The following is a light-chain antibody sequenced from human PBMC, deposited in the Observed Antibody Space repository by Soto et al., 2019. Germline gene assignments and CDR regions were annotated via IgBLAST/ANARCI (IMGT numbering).Light chain of an antibody. CDR3: SSYTSSSTRV. CDR1: SSDVGGYNY. J-gene: IGLJ1*01. Sequence: QSFLTQPASVSGSPGQSITISCTGTSSDVGGYNYVSWYQQHPGKAPKLMIYEVSNRLSGVSNRFSGSKSGNTASLTISGLQAEDEADYYCSSYTSSSTRVFGTGTKVTVL. V-gene: IGLV2-14*01. CDR2: EVS.